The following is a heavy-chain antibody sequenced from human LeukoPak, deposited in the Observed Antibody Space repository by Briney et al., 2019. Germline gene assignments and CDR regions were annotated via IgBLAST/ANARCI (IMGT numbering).Heavy chain of an antibody. V-gene: IGHV4-30-4*08. Sequence: SETLSLTCTVSGGSISSGGYYWSWIRQHPGKGLEWIGYIYYSGSSYYSPSLKSRVTVSADTSKNQFSLKLSSVTAADTAVYYCTRESYSHGLWYFDYWGQGTLVTVSS. CDR3: TRESYSHGLWYFDY. CDR2: IYYSGSS. J-gene: IGHJ4*02. D-gene: IGHD5-18*01. CDR1: GGSISSGGYY.